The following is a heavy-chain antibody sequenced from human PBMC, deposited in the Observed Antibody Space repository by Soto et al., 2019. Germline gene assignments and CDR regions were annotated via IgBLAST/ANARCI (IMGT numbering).Heavy chain of an antibody. D-gene: IGHD6-19*01. J-gene: IGHJ6*02. CDR3: AGAVAGYYDGMDV. CDR1: GFSFSSYA. Sequence: GSLRLSCAASGFSFSSYAMCWVRQAPGKGLEWVSAISGSGDSTYYADSVKGRFTISRDNSKNTLYLQMNSLRAEDTAVYYWAGAVAGYYDGMDVWGQGTTVTVSS. CDR2: ISGSGDST. V-gene: IGHV3-23*01.